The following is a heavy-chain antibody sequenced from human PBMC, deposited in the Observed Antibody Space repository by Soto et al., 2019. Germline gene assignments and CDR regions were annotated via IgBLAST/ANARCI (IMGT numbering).Heavy chain of an antibody. Sequence: GESLKISCKGSGYTFTNYWIGWVRQMPGRGLEWMGITHPGHSETKYSPSFQGQVTISADRSTRTAYLQWSSLKASDTAIYYCARQSGMDVWGQGTTVTVSS. V-gene: IGHV5-51*01. D-gene: IGHD5-12*01. CDR3: ARQSGMDV. CDR1: GYTFTNYW. CDR2: THPGHSET. J-gene: IGHJ6*02.